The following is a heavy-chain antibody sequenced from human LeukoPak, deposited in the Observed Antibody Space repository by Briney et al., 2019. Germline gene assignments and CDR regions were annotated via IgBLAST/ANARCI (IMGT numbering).Heavy chain of an antibody. D-gene: IGHD3-22*01. Sequence: GGSLRLSCTVSGFTVSSNSMSWVRQAPGKGLEWVSFIYSDNTHYSDSVKGRFTISRDNSKNTLYLQMNSLRAEDTAVYYCARDSSGYQAWFDYWGQGTLVTVSS. CDR3: ARDSSGYQAWFDY. CDR1: GFTVSSNS. V-gene: IGHV3-53*01. J-gene: IGHJ4*02. CDR2: IYSDNT.